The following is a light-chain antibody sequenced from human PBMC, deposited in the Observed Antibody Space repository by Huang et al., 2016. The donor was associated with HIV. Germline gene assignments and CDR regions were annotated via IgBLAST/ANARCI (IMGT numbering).Light chain of an antibody. J-gene: IGKJ2*01. CDR1: QSVSSD. CDR2: GAA. V-gene: IGKV3-11*01. CDR3: QQRSDWPRT. Sequence: IVLTQSPATLSLSPGERATLSCRASQSVSSDLDWYQQKAGQAPRLLIYGAANRATGIPARFSGSGSGTDFTLTISSLEPEDFAVYYCQQRSDWPRTFGQGTKLEIK.